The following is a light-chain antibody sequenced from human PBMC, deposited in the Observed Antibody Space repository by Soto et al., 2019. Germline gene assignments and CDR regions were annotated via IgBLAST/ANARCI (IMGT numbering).Light chain of an antibody. CDR2: DAS. J-gene: IGKJ2*01. V-gene: IGKV3-11*01. CDR1: QSVSSY. CDR3: QQPSNWPGIYT. Sequence: EIVLPQSPATLSLSPGERATLSCRASQSVSSYLARYQQKPGQAPRLLIYDASNSAPGIPARFSGSASGTDCTLTVSSLEPEDFAVYYCQQPSNWPGIYTFGQGTKLEIK.